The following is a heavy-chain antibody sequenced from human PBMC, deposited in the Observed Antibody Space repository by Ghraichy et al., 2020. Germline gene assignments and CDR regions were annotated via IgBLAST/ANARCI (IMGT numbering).Heavy chain of an antibody. J-gene: IGHJ4*02. Sequence: VAVISYDGSNKYYADSVKGRFTISRDNSKNTLYLQMNSLRAEDTAVYYCAKAVVRGVSPPLIDYWGQG. V-gene: IGHV3-30*18. D-gene: IGHD3-10*01. CDR2: ISYDGSNK. CDR3: AKAVVRGVSPPLIDY.